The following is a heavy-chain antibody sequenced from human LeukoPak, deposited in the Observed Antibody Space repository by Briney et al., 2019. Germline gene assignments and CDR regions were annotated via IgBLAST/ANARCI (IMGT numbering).Heavy chain of an antibody. Sequence: SVKVSCKASGGTFSSYTISWVRQAPGQGLEWMGRIIPILGIANYAQKFQDRVTITADKSTSTAYMELSSLRSEDTAVYYCARTYGVQYYFDYWGQGTLVTVSS. J-gene: IGHJ4*02. CDR3: ARTYGVQYYFDY. CDR1: GGTFSSYT. D-gene: IGHD4-17*01. V-gene: IGHV1-69*02. CDR2: IIPILGIA.